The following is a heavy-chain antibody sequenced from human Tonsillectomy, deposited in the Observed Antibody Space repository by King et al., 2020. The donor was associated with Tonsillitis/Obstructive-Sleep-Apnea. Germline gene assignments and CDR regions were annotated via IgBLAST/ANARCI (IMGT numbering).Heavy chain of an antibody. Sequence: VQLVESGGGLIQPGGSLRLSCAASGFTFSSNYMSWVRQAPGKGLEWVSVIYSGGSTYYADSVKGRFTISRDNSKNTLYLQMNSLRAEDTAVYYCARAYCSGGSCYGSGDAFDNWGQGTMVTVSS. CDR2: IYSGGST. V-gene: IGHV3-53*01. CDR1: GFTFSSNY. D-gene: IGHD2-15*01. J-gene: IGHJ3*02. CDR3: ARAYCSGGSCYGSGDAFDN.